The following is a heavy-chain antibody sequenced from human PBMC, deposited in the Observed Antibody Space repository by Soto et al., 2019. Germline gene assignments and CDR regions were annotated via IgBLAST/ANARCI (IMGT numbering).Heavy chain of an antibody. J-gene: IGHJ4*02. CDR2: IKSKAAGGTI. V-gene: IGHV3-15*07. CDR3: TTDRYCSSTTCPFPFDY. CDR1: GFTFSSSW. Sequence: PGGSLRLSCAASGFTFSSSWINWVRQAPGKGLEWVGRIKSKAAGGTIEYAAPVKGRFTISRDDSNKTLYLQMNSLKSEDTAVYYCTTDRYCSSTTCPFPFDYWCQALLVTVFS. D-gene: IGHD2-2*01.